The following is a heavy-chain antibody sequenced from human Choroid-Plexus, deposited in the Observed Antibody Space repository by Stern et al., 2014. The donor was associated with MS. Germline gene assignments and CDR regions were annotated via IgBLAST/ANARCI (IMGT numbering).Heavy chain of an antibody. CDR1: GYIFTGYY. J-gene: IGHJ6*02. CDR3: ARDQRGITIFGVVTDYYYLXXDV. Sequence: VQLVESGAEVKKPGASVKVSCKTSGYIFTGYYINWVRQAPGQGLEWMAWINPNTGGTKYAQKFQGRVTMSRDTSISTAYVELSSLTSDDAAVYYCARDQRGITIFGVVTDYYYLXXDVWGQGTTVTVSS. D-gene: IGHD3-3*01. V-gene: IGHV1-2*02. CDR2: INPNTGGT.